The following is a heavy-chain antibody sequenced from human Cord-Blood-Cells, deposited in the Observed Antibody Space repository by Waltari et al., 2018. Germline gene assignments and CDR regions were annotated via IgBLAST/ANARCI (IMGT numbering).Heavy chain of an antibody. D-gene: IGHD6-13*01. CDR2: IYPGDSDT. J-gene: IGHJ4*02. Sequence: EVQLVQSGAEVKKPGESLKISCKGSGYSFTSYWIGWVRQMPGKGLEWMGFIYPGDSDTRYSPSFQGQVTISADKSISTAYLQWSSLKASDTAMYYCARLDPAAGDPGSYYFDYWGQGTLVTVSS. V-gene: IGHV5-51*03. CDR1: GYSFTSYW. CDR3: ARLDPAAGDPGSYYFDY.